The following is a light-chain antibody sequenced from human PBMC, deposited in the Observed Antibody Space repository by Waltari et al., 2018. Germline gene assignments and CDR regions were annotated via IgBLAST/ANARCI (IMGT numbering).Light chain of an antibody. Sequence: DIVMTQSPDSLAVSLGERATLNCKSSQNLLYTSNNKNSLAWYQQKPGQPPKLLIYWASTRQSVVPDRFGGSGSGTDFTLTISSLQAEDVALYYCQQYYSIPWTCGQGTKVEIK. V-gene: IGKV4-1*01. J-gene: IGKJ1*01. CDR1: QNLLYTSNNKNS. CDR3: QQYYSIPWT. CDR2: WAS.